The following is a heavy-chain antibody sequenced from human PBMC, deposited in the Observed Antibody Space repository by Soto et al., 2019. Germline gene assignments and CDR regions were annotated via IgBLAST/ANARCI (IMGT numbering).Heavy chain of an antibody. CDR2: IYYSGST. D-gene: IGHD2-21*01. Sequence: SETLSFTCTVSGGSISSYYWSWIRQPPGKGLEWIGYIYYSGSTNYNPSLKSRVTISVDTSKNQFSLKLSSVTAADTAVYYCARQGISLDLDYWGQGTLVTVSS. J-gene: IGHJ4*02. V-gene: IGHV4-59*08. CDR3: ARQGISLDLDY. CDR1: GGSISSYY.